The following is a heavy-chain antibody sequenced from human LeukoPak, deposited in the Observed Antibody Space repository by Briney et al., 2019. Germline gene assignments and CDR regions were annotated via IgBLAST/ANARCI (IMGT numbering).Heavy chain of an antibody. D-gene: IGHD3-9*01. V-gene: IGHV3-23*01. CDR3: AKDALRYFEWLEYSSHFDY. J-gene: IGHJ4*02. CDR1: GFTFSSYA. CDR2: ISGSGGST. Sequence: GGSLRLSCAASGFTFSSYAMSWVRQAPGKGLEWLSAISGSGGSTYYADSVKGRFTISRDNSKNTLYLQMNSLRAEDTAVYYCAKDALRYFEWLEYSSHFDYWGQGTLVTVSS.